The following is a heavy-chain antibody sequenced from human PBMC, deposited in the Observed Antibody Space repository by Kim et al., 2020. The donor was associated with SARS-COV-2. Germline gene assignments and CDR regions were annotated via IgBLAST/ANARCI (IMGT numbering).Heavy chain of an antibody. D-gene: IGHD1-7*01. CDR1: GYTLTELS. J-gene: IGHJ6*02. CDR2: FDPEDGET. Sequence: ASVKVSCKVSGYTLTELSMHWVRQAPGKGLEWMGGFDPEDGETIYAQKFQGRVTMTEDTSTDTAYMELSSLRSEDTAVYYCATTQFPRNLEGMDVWGQGTTVTVSS. V-gene: IGHV1-24*01. CDR3: ATTQFPRNLEGMDV.